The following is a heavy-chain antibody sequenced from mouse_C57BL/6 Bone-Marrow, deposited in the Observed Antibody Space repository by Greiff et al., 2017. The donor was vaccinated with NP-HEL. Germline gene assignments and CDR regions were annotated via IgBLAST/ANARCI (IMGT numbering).Heavy chain of an antibody. CDR3: ATGSRYYFDY. Sequence: QVQLKQSGAELVRPGASVKLSCKASGYTFTDYYINWVKQRPGQGLEWIARIYPGSGNTYYNEKFKGKATLTAEQSSSTAYMQLSSLTAEDAAVYFCATGSRYYFDYWGQGTTLTVSS. CDR1: GYTFTDYY. J-gene: IGHJ2*01. CDR2: IYPGSGNT. D-gene: IGHD1-1*01. V-gene: IGHV1-76*01.